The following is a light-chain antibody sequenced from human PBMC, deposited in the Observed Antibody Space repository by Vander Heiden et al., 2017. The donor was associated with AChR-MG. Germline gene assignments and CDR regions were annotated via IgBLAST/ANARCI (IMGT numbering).Light chain of an antibody. V-gene: IGKV3-20*01. Sequence: EIVLTQAPGTLSLSPGERATLSCRASQSVSYTSLAWYQQKPGQPPRLLIYGATSRATGIPDRFSGSGSGTDFTLTISSLEPEDFAVYYCQQYGSSPRTCGQGTKVEIK. CDR1: QSVSYTS. CDR3: QQYGSSPRT. CDR2: GAT. J-gene: IGKJ1*01.